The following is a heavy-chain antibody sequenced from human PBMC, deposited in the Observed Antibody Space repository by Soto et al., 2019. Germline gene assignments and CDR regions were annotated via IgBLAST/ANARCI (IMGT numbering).Heavy chain of an antibody. Sequence: GSGPTLVNPTQTLTLTCTFSGFSLSTSGMCVSWIRQPPGKALEWLALIDWDDDKYYSTSLNTRLTISKDTSKNHVVLTMTDMDPVDTATYYCARAPPWYSSSSWDVWGQGTTVTVSS. CDR1: GFSLSTSGMC. CDR2: IDWDDDK. D-gene: IGHD6-6*01. V-gene: IGHV2-70*01. CDR3: ARAPPWYSSSSWDV. J-gene: IGHJ6*02.